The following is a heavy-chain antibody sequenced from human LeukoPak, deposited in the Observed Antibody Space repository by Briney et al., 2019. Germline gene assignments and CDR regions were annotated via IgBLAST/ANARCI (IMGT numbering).Heavy chain of an antibody. J-gene: IGHJ4*02. Sequence: ASVKVSCKASGYTFTGYYMHWVRQAPGQGLEWMGWINPNSGGTNYAQKFQGWVTMTRDTSISTAYMELSRLRSDDTAVYYCARGHYYYDRSGTLKLFDYGAQEPLVTVPS. D-gene: IGHD3-22*01. CDR3: ARGHYYYDRSGTLKLFDY. CDR1: GYTFTGYY. V-gene: IGHV1-2*04. CDR2: INPNSGGT.